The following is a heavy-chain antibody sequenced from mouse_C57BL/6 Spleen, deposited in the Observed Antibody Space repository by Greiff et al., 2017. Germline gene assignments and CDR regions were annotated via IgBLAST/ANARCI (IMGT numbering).Heavy chain of an antibody. CDR2: IHPNSGST. CDR1: GYTFTSYW. J-gene: IGHJ1*03. D-gene: IGHD2-1*01. CDR3: EGYGNYEYFDV. V-gene: IGHV1-64*01. Sequence: VQLQQPGAELVKPGASVKLSCKASGYTFTSYWMHWVKQRPGQGLEWIGMIHPNSGSTNYNEKFKSKATLTVDKSSSTAYMQLSSLTSEDSAVYYCEGYGNYEYFDVWGTGTTVTVSS.